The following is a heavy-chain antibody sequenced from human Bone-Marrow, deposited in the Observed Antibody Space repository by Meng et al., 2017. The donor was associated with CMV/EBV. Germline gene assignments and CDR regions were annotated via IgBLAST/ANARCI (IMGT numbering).Heavy chain of an antibody. Sequence: GGSLRLSCAASGFTFSDYYMTWIRQAPGKGLEWVSYISSSGITIYYADSVKGRFTISRDNAKNSLYLQMNSLRAEDTAVYYCAKTTDYYYFDHCGQGTLVTVSS. D-gene: IGHD3-9*01. V-gene: IGHV3-11*04. CDR2: ISSSGITI. CDR3: AKTTDYYYFDH. J-gene: IGHJ4*02. CDR1: GFTFSDYY.